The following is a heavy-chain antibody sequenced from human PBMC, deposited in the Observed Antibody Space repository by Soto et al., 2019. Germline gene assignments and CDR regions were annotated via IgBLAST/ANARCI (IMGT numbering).Heavy chain of an antibody. CDR2: ISVANGST. D-gene: IGHD3-10*01. Sequence: ASVKVSCKASGYTFSGYGITWVRQAPGQGLEWMGWISVANGSTKYPQKFQGRVTMTTDTPSKTAYMELRSLRSDDTGMYYCARDIRAEHYGLGSWFDPWGQGTLVTVSS. CDR3: ARDIRAEHYGLGSWFDP. CDR1: GYTFSGYG. J-gene: IGHJ5*02. V-gene: IGHV1-18*04.